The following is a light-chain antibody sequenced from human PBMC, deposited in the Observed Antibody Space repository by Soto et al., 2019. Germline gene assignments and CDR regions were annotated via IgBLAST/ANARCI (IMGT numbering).Light chain of an antibody. CDR1: QTISSW. CDR2: KAS. J-gene: IGKJ1*01. Sequence: DIQMTQSPSTLSGSVGDRVTITCRASQTISSWLAWYQQKPGKAPKLLIYKASTLKSGVPSRFSGSGSGTEFTLTISSLQPDDFATYYCQMYNIDPRTFGQGTKVEI. V-gene: IGKV1-5*03. CDR3: QMYNIDPRT.